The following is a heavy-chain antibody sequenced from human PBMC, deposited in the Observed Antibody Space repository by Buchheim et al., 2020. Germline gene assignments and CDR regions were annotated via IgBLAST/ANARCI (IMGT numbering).Heavy chain of an antibody. Sequence: EVQLVESGGGLVQPGGSLRLSCAASGFTFSTYSMNWVRQAPGKGLEWLSSISSSSSHIYYAGSVKGQFTISRDDAKNSLYLQMNSLRVEDTAVYYCARESSASWGYWGQGTL. CDR3: ARESSASWGY. CDR1: GFTFSTYS. V-gene: IGHV3-21*01. J-gene: IGHJ4*02. CDR2: ISSSSSHI. D-gene: IGHD3-16*01.